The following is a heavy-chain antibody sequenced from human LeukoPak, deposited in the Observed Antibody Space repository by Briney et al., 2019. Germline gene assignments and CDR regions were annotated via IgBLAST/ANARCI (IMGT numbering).Heavy chain of an antibody. CDR1: GFSINNYA. V-gene: IGHV3-23*01. CDR3: AKHPSNWANTAWFEP. D-gene: IGHD4/OR15-4a*01. J-gene: IGHJ5*02. Sequence: GGSLRLSCVASGFSINNYAMTWVRQAPGKGLEWVSGMGGRGTGTYYGDSVKGRFTVSSDISKNTIYLQMDSLRAEDTAMYYCAKHPSNWANTAWFEPWGQGTLVTVSS. CDR2: MGGRGTGT.